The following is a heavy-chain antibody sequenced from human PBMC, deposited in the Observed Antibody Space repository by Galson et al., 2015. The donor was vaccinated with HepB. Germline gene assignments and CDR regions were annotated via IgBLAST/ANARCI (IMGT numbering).Heavy chain of an antibody. V-gene: IGHV3-23*01. CDR2: ISDGGDTT. Sequence: LRLSCAASGFPFITYTMTWVRQAPGKGLEWVSSISDGGDTTYYADSVEGRFTISRDNSKNMVYLQLNSLRVEDTAIYYCVRDWRGNTCDATCMGNWGQGTLVTVSS. CDR3: VRDWRGNTCDATCMGN. J-gene: IGHJ4*02. CDR1: GFPFITYT. D-gene: IGHD4-23*01.